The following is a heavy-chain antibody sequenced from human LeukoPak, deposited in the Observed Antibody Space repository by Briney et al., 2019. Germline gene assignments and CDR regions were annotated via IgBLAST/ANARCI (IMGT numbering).Heavy chain of an antibody. CDR3: AKGSPYYYDSSGPRVFDI. Sequence: PGGSLRLSCAASGFTFSSYAMSWVRQAPGKGLEWVSAISGSGGSTYYADSVKGRFTISRDNSKNTLYLQMNSLRAEDTAVYYCAKGSPYYYDSSGPRVFDIWGQGTMVTVSS. V-gene: IGHV3-23*01. J-gene: IGHJ3*02. CDR1: GFTFSSYA. D-gene: IGHD3-22*01. CDR2: ISGSGGST.